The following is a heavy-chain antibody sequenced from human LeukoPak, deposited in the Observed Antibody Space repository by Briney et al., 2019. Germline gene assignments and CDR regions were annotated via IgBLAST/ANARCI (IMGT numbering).Heavy chain of an antibody. CDR1: GFTFSSYA. CDR3: AKEVYSSSWYGIDY. D-gene: IGHD6-13*01. CDR2: ISGSGGST. J-gene: IGHJ4*02. Sequence: PGGSLRLSCAASGFTFSSYAMSWVRQAPGKGLEWVSAISGSGGSTYYADSVKGRFALSRDNSKNTLYLQMNSLRAEDTAVYYCAKEVYSSSWYGIDYWGQGTLVTVSS. V-gene: IGHV3-23*01.